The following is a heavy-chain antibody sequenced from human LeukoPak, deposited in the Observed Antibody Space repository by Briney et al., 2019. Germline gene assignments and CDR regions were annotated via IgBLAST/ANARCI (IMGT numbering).Heavy chain of an antibody. J-gene: IGHJ3*02. CDR2: IHYSGST. CDR3: ARPHGSGWYEHYDI. CDR1: GGSISSGAYY. D-gene: IGHD6-19*01. V-gene: IGHV4-39*01. Sequence: PSETLSLTCTVSGGSISSGAYYWGWIRQPPGKGLEWIGAIHYSGSTYYNPSLKSRVTISVDTSKNQFSLKLSSVTAADTAVYYCARPHGSGWYEHYDIWGQGTMVTVSS.